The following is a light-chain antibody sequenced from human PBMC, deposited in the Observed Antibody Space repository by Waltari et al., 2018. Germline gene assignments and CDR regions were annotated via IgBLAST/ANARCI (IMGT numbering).Light chain of an antibody. CDR3: AAWDDRLYTVM. Sequence: QSVLTQPPSASGTPGQRVTISCSGGATNIGVNFVYWYRQLPGTAPKLLLYKNEQRPSGVPARISGSNSATSASLVISGLRSEDEADYYCAAWDDRLYTVMFGGGTKLTVL. V-gene: IGLV1-47*01. CDR2: KNE. J-gene: IGLJ3*02. CDR1: ATNIGVNF.